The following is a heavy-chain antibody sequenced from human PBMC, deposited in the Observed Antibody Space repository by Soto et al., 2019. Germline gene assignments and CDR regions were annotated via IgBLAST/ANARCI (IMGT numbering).Heavy chain of an antibody. J-gene: IGHJ4*02. Sequence: ASVKVSCKTSGYIFTSYYIHWVRQAPGQGLEWMGIINPSGGTTTYAQKFQGRVTMTRDTSTSTVYMELSSLRSDDTAVYYCATRSPAFDYWGQGTLVTVSS. CDR1: GYIFTSYY. V-gene: IGHV1-46*01. CDR2: INPSGGTT. CDR3: ATRSPAFDY.